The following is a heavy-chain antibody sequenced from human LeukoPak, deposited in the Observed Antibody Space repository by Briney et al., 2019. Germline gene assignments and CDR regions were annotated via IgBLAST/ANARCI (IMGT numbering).Heavy chain of an antibody. J-gene: IGHJ4*01. V-gene: IGHV3-30-3*01. CDR3: ARARTGPFDK. CDR2: ISFDGTKK. Sequence: PGGSLRLSRAASGFTFSNYAIHWVRQAPGKGLEWVAGISFDGTKKLYGDSVKGRFTISRDNSKYILYLQMDTLRPDDTAVYYCARARTGPFDKWGQGALVTVSS. D-gene: IGHD1-1*01. CDR1: GFTFSNYA.